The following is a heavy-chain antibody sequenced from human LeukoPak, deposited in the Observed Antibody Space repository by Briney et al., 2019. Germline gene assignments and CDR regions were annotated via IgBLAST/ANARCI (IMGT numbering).Heavy chain of an antibody. CDR1: GGSISGYY. CDR2: IYISGST. Sequence: SETLSLTCTVSGGSISGYYWSWIRQPAGKGLEWIGRIYISGSTDYNPSLKSRVTMSADTSKNQFSLKLSSVTAADTAVYYCARLNYRPIIKFFDYWGQGTLVTVSS. CDR3: ARLNYRPIIKFFDY. J-gene: IGHJ4*02. V-gene: IGHV4-4*07. D-gene: IGHD5-24*01.